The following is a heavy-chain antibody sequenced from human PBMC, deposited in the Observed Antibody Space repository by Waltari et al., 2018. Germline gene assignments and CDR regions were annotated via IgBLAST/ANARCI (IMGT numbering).Heavy chain of an antibody. J-gene: IGHJ4*02. CDR2: IYSGGST. CDR3: AREGLVGATIVDY. Sequence: EVQLVETGGGLIQPGGSLSLSCAASGFTVSSNYMSWVRQAPGKGLEWVSVIYSGGSTYYADSVKGRFTISRDNSKNTLYLQMNSLRAEDTAVYYCAREGLVGATIVDYWGQGTLVTVSS. D-gene: IGHD1-26*01. V-gene: IGHV3-53*02. CDR1: GFTVSSNY.